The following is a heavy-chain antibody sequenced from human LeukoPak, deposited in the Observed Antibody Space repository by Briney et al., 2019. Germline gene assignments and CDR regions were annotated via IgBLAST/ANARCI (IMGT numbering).Heavy chain of an antibody. CDR2: IYYSGST. J-gene: IGHJ6*03. CDR3: ARSSEGRYYYDSSGFSYYYYYMDV. D-gene: IGHD3-22*01. V-gene: IGHV4-59*01. Sequence: PSETLSLTCTVSGCSISSYYWSWIRQPPGKGLEWIGYIYYSGSTNYNPSLKSRFTLSVDTSKNQFSLKLSSVPAADTAVYYCARSSEGRYYYDSSGFSYYYYYMDVWGKGTTVTISS. CDR1: GCSISSYY.